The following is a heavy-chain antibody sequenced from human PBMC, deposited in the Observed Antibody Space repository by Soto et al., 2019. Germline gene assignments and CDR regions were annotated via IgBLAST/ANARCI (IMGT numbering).Heavy chain of an antibody. Sequence: QVQLQESGPGLVKPSETLSLTCTVSGGSISRYYWSWIPHPAGKGLEWVGRIYTSGTTNYNPSLKDRVTMSEDTSKKQFALNVRSATAADTTVDYCARATTRYCVGDCYLFDYWCQGTLVVVSS. V-gene: IGHV4-4*07. CDR3: ARATTRYCVGDCYLFDY. CDR2: IYTSGTT. J-gene: IGHJ4*02. CDR1: GGSISRYY. D-gene: IGHD2-21*02.